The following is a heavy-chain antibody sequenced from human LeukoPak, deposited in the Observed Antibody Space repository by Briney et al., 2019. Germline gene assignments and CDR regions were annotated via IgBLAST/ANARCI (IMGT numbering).Heavy chain of an antibody. CDR3: ARGPIRTTERYFDL. V-gene: IGHV4-59*01. D-gene: IGHD4-11*01. J-gene: IGHJ2*01. Sequence: SETLSLTCTVSGDSIRTFYWSWIRQSPGKGLEWIGYIYYTGSTYYNPSLKSRVTVSLDTSKNQFSLRLGSVTAADSAVYYCARGPIRTTERYFDLWGRGTLVTVSS. CDR2: IYYTGST. CDR1: GDSIRTFY.